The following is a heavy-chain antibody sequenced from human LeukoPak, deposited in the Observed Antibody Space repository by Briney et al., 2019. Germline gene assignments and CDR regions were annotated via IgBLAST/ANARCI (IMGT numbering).Heavy chain of an antibody. V-gene: IGHV4-38-2*01. CDR1: GYSISSGYY. CDR2: IYHSGST. Sequence: SETLSLTCAVSGYSISSGYYWGWIRQPPGKGLEWIGSIYHSGSTYYNPSLKSRVTISVDTSKNRFSLKLSSVTAADTAVYYCARHIYDFWSGYEDYWGQGTLVTVSS. D-gene: IGHD3-3*01. J-gene: IGHJ4*02. CDR3: ARHIYDFWSGYEDY.